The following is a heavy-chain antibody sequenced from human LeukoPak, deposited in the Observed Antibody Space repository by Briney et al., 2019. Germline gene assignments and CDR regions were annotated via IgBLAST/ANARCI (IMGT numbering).Heavy chain of an antibody. CDR1: GFSFSSCW. D-gene: IGHD1-7*01. CDR2: IRSDGTST. CDR3: ARDLGSGTPLDC. Sequence: GGSLRLSCEASGFSFSSCWMHWVRQAPGEGPVWVSLIRSDGTSTSYADSVKGRFTISRDNAKNTLYLQMNSLRAEDTAVYYCARDLGSGTPLDCRGQGTLVTVSS. J-gene: IGHJ4*02. V-gene: IGHV3-74*01.